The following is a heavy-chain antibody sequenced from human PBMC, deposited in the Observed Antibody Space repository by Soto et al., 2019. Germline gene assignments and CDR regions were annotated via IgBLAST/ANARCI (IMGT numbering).Heavy chain of an antibody. CDR2: ISGSGGST. J-gene: IGHJ3*02. D-gene: IGHD3-22*01. CDR1: GFTFSSYA. V-gene: IGHV3-23*01. Sequence: GGSLRLSCAASGFTFSSYAMSWVRQAPGKGLEWVSAISGSGGSTYYADSVKGRFTISRDNSKNTLYLQMNSLRAEDTAVYYCAKGGTYDSSGYYYQGAFDIWGQGTMVTVSS. CDR3: AKGGTYDSSGYYYQGAFDI.